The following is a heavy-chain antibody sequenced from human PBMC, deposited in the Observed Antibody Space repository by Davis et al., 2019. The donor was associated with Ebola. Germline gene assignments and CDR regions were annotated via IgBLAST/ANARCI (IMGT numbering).Heavy chain of an antibody. J-gene: IGHJ6*02. CDR3: ARGPRDFWSGPHFNYFYAMDV. V-gene: IGHV3-30*09. Sequence: PGGSLRLSCVASGFTFNSYAIHWVRQAPGKGLDWVALITYDGGDKYFAESVRGRFAISRDNSKNTLYLQLNGLRGDDTAVYYCARGPRDFWSGPHFNYFYAMDVWGQGTTVTVSS. CDR2: ITYDGGDK. D-gene: IGHD3-3*01. CDR1: GFTFNSYA.